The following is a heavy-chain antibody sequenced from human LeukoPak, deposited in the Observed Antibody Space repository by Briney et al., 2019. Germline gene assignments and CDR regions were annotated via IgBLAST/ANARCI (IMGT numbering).Heavy chain of an antibody. CDR3: ARDLKGPVNDVFDM. V-gene: IGHV3-74*01. D-gene: IGHD4-23*01. Sequence: GGSLRLSCAASGFTFKTYWMHWVRQAPGKGLVWVSHSNSDGSSTSYADSEGGRFTISRDNAKNTLYLQMNSLRAEDTAVYYCARDLKGPVNDVFDMWGQGTMVTVSS. J-gene: IGHJ3*02. CDR2: SNSDGSST. CDR1: GFTFKTYW.